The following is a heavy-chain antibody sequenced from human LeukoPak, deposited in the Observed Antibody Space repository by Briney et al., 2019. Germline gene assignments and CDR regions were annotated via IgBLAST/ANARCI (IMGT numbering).Heavy chain of an antibody. Sequence: GGSLRLSCAASGFTFSDYYMSWIRQAPGKGLEWVSYISSSGSTIYYADSVKGRFTISRDNAKNSLYLQMNSLRAEDTAVYYCAKDKGSGSYYNINWFDPWGQGTLVTVSS. J-gene: IGHJ5*02. CDR2: ISSSGSTI. D-gene: IGHD3-10*01. CDR1: GFTFSDYY. V-gene: IGHV3-11*04. CDR3: AKDKGSGSYYNINWFDP.